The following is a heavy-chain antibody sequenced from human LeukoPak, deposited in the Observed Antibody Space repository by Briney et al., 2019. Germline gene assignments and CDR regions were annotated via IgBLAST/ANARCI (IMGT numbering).Heavy chain of an antibody. CDR2: INHSGST. V-gene: IGHV4-34*01. CDR3: ARGRGMVRGNWFDP. D-gene: IGHD3-10*01. Sequence: SETLSLTCAVYGGSFSGYYWSWIRQPPGKGLEWIGEINHSGSTNYNPSLKSRVTISVDTSKNQFSLKLSSVTAADTAVYYCARGRGMVRGNWFDPWGQGTLVTVSS. J-gene: IGHJ5*02. CDR1: GGSFSGYY.